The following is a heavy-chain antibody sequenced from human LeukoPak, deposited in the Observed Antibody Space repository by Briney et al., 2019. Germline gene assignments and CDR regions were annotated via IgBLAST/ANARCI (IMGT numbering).Heavy chain of an antibody. CDR1: GFTFSSYE. V-gene: IGHV3-48*03. CDR3: ARVGGGNSVGAFDI. CDR2: ISSSGSTI. Sequence: GSLRLSCAASGFTFSSYEMNWVRQAPGKGLEWVSYISSSGSTIYYADSVKGRFTISRDNAKNSLYLQMNSLRAEDTAVYYCARVGGGNSVGAFDIWGQGTMVTVSS. J-gene: IGHJ3*02. D-gene: IGHD4-23*01.